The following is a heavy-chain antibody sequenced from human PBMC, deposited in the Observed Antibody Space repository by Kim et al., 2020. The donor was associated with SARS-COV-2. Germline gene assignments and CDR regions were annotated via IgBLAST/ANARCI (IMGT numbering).Heavy chain of an antibody. Sequence: SVKVSCKASGGTFSSYAISWVRQAPGQGLEWMGGIIPIFGTANYAQKFQGRVTITADESTSTAYMELSSLRSEDTAVYYCAIDGSSGWYVGMGYYYYGMDVWGQGTTVTVSS. CDR3: AIDGSSGWYVGMGYYYYGMDV. CDR1: GGTFSSYA. CDR2: IIPIFGTA. V-gene: IGHV1-69*13. J-gene: IGHJ6*02. D-gene: IGHD6-19*01.